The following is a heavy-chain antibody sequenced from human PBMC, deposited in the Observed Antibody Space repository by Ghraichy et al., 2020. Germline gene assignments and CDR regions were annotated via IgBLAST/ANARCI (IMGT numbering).Heavy chain of an antibody. D-gene: IGHD6-13*01. CDR1: GGSFSGYY. Sequence: SETLSLTCAVYGGSFSGYYWSWIRQPPGKGLEWIGEINHSGSTNYNPSLKSRVTISVDTSKNQFSLKLSSVTAADTAVYYCARVFLIAAAAQTGGSWFDPWGQGTLVTVSS. CDR2: INHSGST. V-gene: IGHV4-34*01. CDR3: ARVFLIAAAAQTGGSWFDP. J-gene: IGHJ5*02.